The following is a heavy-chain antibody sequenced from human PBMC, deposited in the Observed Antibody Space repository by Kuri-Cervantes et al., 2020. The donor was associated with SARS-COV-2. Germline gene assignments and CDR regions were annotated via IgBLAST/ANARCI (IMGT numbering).Heavy chain of an antibody. D-gene: IGHD5-18*01. CDR2: ISGYNGNT. Sequence: ASVKVSCKASGYNFTTYGISWVRQAPGQGLEWMGWISGYNGNTYYAQKFQGRVTMTIDTSTTTAYMELRSLRSDDTAVYHCARDGYSYGVYYYYYLDVWGKGTTVTVSS. CDR3: ARDGYSYGVYYYYYLDV. CDR1: GYNFTTYG. V-gene: IGHV1-18*04. J-gene: IGHJ6*03.